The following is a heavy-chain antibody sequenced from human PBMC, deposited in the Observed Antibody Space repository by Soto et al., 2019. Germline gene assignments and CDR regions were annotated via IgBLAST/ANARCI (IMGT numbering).Heavy chain of an antibody. D-gene: IGHD6-13*01. CDR1: GGTFSSYT. CDR2: IIPILGIA. J-gene: IGHJ6*02. V-gene: IGHV1-69*08. Sequence: QVQLVQSGAEVKKPGSSVKVSCKASGGTFSSYTISWVRQAPGQGLEWMGRIIPILGIANYAQKFQGRVTMTADKSTGTAYMELSSLRSEDTAVYYCARDKPHSSSWYGEGYYYYGMDVWGQGTTVTVSS. CDR3: ARDKPHSSSWYGEGYYYYGMDV.